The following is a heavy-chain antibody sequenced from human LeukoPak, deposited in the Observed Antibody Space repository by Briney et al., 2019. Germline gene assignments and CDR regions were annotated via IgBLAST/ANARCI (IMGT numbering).Heavy chain of an antibody. J-gene: IGHJ4*02. CDR3: TTKWY. V-gene: IGHV3-7*01. CDR2: ILLDGSYE. D-gene: IGHD2-8*01. CDR1: GFTFSDSW. Sequence: GGSLRLSCAASGFTFSDSWMTWVRQAPGKGLEWVANILLDGSYEHYVDSVKGRFTISRDNAKNSLSLHMNSLRAEDTAIYYCTTKWYWGQGTLVTVSS.